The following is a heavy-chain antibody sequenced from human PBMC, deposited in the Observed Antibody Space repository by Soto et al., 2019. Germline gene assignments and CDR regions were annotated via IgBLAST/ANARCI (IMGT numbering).Heavy chain of an antibody. CDR3: ARQRGGYYDSSSNLYYFDY. J-gene: IGHJ4*02. V-gene: IGHV4-39*01. Sequence: SETLSLTCTVSGGSISSSSYYWGWIRQPPGKGLEWIGSIYYSGNTYYNPSLKSRVTISVDTSKNQFSVNLSSVTAADTAVYYCARQRGGYYDSSSNLYYFDYWGQGTLVTVSS. CDR1: GGSISSSSYY. CDR2: IYYSGNT. D-gene: IGHD3-22*01.